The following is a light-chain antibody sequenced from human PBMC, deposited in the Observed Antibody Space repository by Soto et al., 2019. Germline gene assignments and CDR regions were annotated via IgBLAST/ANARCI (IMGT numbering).Light chain of an antibody. CDR3: QQYHNWPPYT. CDR1: QSVSSN. Sequence: EIVMTQSPATLSVSPGERATLSCRASQSVSSNLAWYQQKPGQAPRLLIYDASTRATGIPARFSGSGSGTEFTLTISSLQSEDFAVYYCQQYHNWPPYTFGQGTKLEI. CDR2: DAS. V-gene: IGKV3-15*01. J-gene: IGKJ2*01.